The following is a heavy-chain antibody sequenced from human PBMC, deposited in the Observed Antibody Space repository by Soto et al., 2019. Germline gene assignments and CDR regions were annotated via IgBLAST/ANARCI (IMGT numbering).Heavy chain of an antibody. V-gene: IGHV4-30-2*01. CDR2: IYHNGDT. D-gene: IGHD2-21*01. CDR3: ARGGNSGPFDY. Sequence: SETLSLTCAVSGDAISSGGHSWSWIRQPPGKGLEWIGYIYHNGDTYYDASLKGRVTILIDMSKSQFSLKLRSVTAADTAMYYCARGGNSGPFDYWGQGTLVTVSS. CDR1: GDAISSGGHS. J-gene: IGHJ4*02.